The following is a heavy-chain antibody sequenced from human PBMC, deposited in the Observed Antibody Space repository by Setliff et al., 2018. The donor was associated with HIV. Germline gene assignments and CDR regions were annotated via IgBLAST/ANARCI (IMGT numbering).Heavy chain of an antibody. CDR2: IYTSGST. Sequence: SETLSLTCTVSGGSISSGSYYWSWIRQPAGKGLEWIGHIYTSGSTNYNPSLKSRVTISVGTSKNQFSLKLSSVTAADTAVYYCTREGNYYDSSGYDYWGQGTQVTVSS. J-gene: IGHJ4*02. V-gene: IGHV4-61*09. CDR1: GGSISSGSYY. CDR3: TREGNYYDSSGYDY. D-gene: IGHD3-22*01.